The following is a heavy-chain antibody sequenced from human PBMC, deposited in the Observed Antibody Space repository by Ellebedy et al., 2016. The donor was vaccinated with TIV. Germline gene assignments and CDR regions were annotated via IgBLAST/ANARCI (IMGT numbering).Heavy chain of an antibody. CDR1: GFTFSSYS. Sequence: GESLKISXAASGFTFSSYSMNWVRQAPGKGLEWVSSISSSSSYIYYADSVKGRFTISRDNAKNSLYLQMNSLRAEDTAVYYCARVEVYYYYGMDVWGQGTTVTVSS. CDR2: ISSSSSYI. D-gene: IGHD5-24*01. CDR3: ARVEVYYYYGMDV. J-gene: IGHJ6*02. V-gene: IGHV3-21*01.